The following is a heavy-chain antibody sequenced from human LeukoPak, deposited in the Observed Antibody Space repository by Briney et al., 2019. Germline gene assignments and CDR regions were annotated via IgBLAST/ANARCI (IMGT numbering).Heavy chain of an antibody. D-gene: IGHD6-19*01. CDR2: IASGGSTI. Sequence: GGSLRLSCAASGFTFDSYGMNWVRQAPGKGLEWLSHIASGGSTIYYAHSVTGRFTISRDNAKNSLYLQMNSLRAEDTAIYYCAGEGSGWLPNFWGQGTLVTVSS. CDR1: GFTFDSYG. V-gene: IGHV3-48*04. CDR3: AGEGSGWLPNF. J-gene: IGHJ4*02.